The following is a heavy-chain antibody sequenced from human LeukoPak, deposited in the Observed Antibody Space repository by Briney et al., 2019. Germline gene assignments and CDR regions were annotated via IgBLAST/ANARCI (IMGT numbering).Heavy chain of an antibody. CDR2: IYHSGST. V-gene: IGHV4-30-2*01. J-gene: IGHJ3*02. D-gene: IGHD1-26*01. CDR1: GGSISSGGYS. Sequence: SETLSLTCAVSGGSISSGGYSWSWIRQPPGKGLEWIGYIYHSGSTYYNPSLKSQVTISVDRSKNQFSLKLSSVTAADTAVYYCAMSGWELLREADDAFDIWGQGTMVTVSS. CDR3: AMSGWELLREADDAFDI.